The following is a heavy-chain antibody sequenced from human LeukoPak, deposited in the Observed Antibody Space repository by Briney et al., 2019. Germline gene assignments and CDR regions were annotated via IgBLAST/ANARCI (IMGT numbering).Heavy chain of an antibody. CDR3: AARGGSGNYCLDY. D-gene: IGHD3-10*01. Sequence: GGSLRLSCAASGFPFRNYNMNWVRQAPGKGLEWISYISSSNTIIHYADSVKGRFTISRDNAKNSLYLQMNGLRDEYTAVYYCAARGGSGNYCLDYWGQGTLVTVSS. J-gene: IGHJ4*02. V-gene: IGHV3-48*02. CDR2: ISSSNTII. CDR1: GFPFRNYN.